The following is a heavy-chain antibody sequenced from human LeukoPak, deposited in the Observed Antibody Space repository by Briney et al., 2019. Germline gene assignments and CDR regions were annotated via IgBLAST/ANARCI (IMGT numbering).Heavy chain of an antibody. Sequence: SETLSLTCTVSGGSISSYYWSWLRQPAGKGLEWIGRIYTSGSTNYNPSLKSRVTMSVDTSKNQFSLKLSSVTAADTAVYYCARGDLSVDTAFDYWGQGTLVTVSS. J-gene: IGHJ4*02. D-gene: IGHD5-18*01. CDR3: ARGDLSVDTAFDY. CDR2: IYTSGST. V-gene: IGHV4-4*07. CDR1: GGSISSYY.